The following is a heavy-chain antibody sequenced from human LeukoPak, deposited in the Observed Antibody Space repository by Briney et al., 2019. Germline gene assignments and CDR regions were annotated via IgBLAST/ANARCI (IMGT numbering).Heavy chain of an antibody. CDR2: VNPNSGGT. CDR1: GFTFTGYY. D-gene: IGHD4-23*01. CDR3: ARDSYGGNWSLGY. Sequence: ASVKLSCKASGFTFTGYYIHWVRQAPGQGLEWMGWVNPNSGGTNYAQMFQGRVTMTRDTSINTAYMELSGLRSDDTAEYYCARDSYGGNWSLGYWGQGTLVTVSS. V-gene: IGHV1-2*02. J-gene: IGHJ4*02.